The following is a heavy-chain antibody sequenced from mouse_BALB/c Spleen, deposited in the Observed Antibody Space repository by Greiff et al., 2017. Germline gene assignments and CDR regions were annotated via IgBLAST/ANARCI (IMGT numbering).Heavy chain of an antibody. D-gene: IGHD2-14*01. CDR3: ARYRYEDYAMDY. CDR2: INPYNGDT. J-gene: IGHJ4*01. Sequence: EVQLQQSGPELVKPGASVKISCKASGYSFTGYFMNWVMQSHGKSLEWIGRINPYNGDTFYNQKFKGKATLTVDKSSSTAHMELRSLASEDSAVYYCARYRYEDYAMDYWGQGTSVTVSS. V-gene: IGHV1-20*02. CDR1: GYSFTGYF.